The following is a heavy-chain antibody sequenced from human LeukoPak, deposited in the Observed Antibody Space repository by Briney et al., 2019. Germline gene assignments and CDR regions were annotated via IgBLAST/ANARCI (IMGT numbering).Heavy chain of an antibody. Sequence: KPGGSLRLSCAPSGFTFSSYSMNWVRQAPGKGLEWVSSISSSSSYIYYADSVKGRFTISRDNAKNSLYLQMNSLRAEDTAVYYCARRSWERSDYYYGPSGYYMDVWGKGTTVTVSS. CDR2: ISSSSSYI. J-gene: IGHJ6*03. D-gene: IGHD3-22*01. V-gene: IGHV3-21*01. CDR1: GFTFSSYS. CDR3: ARRSWERSDYYYGPSGYYMDV.